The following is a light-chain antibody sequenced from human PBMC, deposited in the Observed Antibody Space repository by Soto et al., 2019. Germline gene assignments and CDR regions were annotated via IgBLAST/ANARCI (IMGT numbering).Light chain of an antibody. Sequence: EIVLTQSPATLSLSPGERATLSFRASQSVSSYLAWYQQKPGEAPRLLIYDASNRATGIPARFSGSGSGTDFTLTISSLEPEDFAVYYCQQRSNWWTFGQGTRWIS. CDR1: QSVSSY. CDR3: QQRSNWWT. CDR2: DAS. V-gene: IGKV3-11*01. J-gene: IGKJ1*01.